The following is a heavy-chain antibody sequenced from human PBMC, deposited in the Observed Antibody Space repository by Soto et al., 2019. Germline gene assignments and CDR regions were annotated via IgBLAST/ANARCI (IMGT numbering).Heavy chain of an antibody. CDR1: GFAFISYS. D-gene: IGHD5-12*01. V-gene: IGHV3-21*01. Sequence: PWGSLRLSCAASGFAFISYSINFVRQSPFKGLEWVSSISSSSSYIYYADSVKGRFTISRDNAKNSLYLQMNSLRAEDTAVYYCARDIAEMATITGYYYGMDVWGQGTTVTVSS. CDR2: ISSSSSYI. J-gene: IGHJ6*02. CDR3: ARDIAEMATITGYYYGMDV.